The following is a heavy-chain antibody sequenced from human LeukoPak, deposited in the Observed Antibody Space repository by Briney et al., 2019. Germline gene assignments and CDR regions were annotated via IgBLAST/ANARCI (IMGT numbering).Heavy chain of an antibody. J-gene: IGHJ4*02. CDR3: ARHWSLWFGELSYFDY. D-gene: IGHD3-10*01. V-gene: IGHV4-59*08. CDR1: GGSISSYY. CDR2: IYYSGST. Sequence: SETLSLTCTVSGGSISSYYWSWIRQPPGKGLEWIGYIYYSGSTNYNPSLKSRVTISVDTSTNQFSLKLSSVTAADTAVYYCARHWSLWFGELSYFDYWGQGTLVTVSS.